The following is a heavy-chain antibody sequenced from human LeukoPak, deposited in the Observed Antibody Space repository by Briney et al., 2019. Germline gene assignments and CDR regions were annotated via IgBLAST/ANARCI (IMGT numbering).Heavy chain of an antibody. CDR3: ARETYTTSWRFDP. D-gene: IGHD3-16*01. J-gene: IGHJ5*02. CDR1: GFTFSRYS. V-gene: IGHV3-21*01. CDR2: ISSSSRDI. Sequence: GGSLRLSCAASGFTFSRYSMNWVRQAPGKGLEFVSYISSSSRDIYYADSVKGRFTISRDNAKNSLYLVMNSLRAEDTAVYFCARETYTTSWRFDPWGQGTLVTVSS.